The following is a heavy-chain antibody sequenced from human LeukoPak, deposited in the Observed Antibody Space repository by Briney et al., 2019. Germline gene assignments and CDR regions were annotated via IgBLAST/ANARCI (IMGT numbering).Heavy chain of an antibody. CDR2: LNPNSANR. D-gene: IGHD3-3*01. CDR3: ARGVFGNFWSGYGLYYYYYMDV. CDR1: GYTFTSYD. Sequence: ALVKVSCKASGYTFTSYDINWVRQAAGQGLEWMAWLNPNSANREYAPKFQGRVTLTRNTSVNTMYMEMSNLRSEDTAVYYCARGVFGNFWSGYGLYYYYYMDVWGKGTTVTVSS. J-gene: IGHJ6*03. V-gene: IGHV1-8*01.